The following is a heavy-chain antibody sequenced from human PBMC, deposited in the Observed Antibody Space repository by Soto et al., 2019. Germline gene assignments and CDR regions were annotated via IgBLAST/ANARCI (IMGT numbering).Heavy chain of an antibody. CDR2: IYYSGST. V-gene: IGHV4-61*01. CDR3: ARVKRFLEWLSLDY. J-gene: IGHJ4*02. Sequence: SATLSLTCTVSGGSVSSGSYYWSWIRQPPGKGLEWIGYIYYSGSTNYNPSLKSRVTISVDTSKNQFSLKLSSVTAADTAVYYCARVKRFLEWLSLDYWGQGTLVTVSS. D-gene: IGHD3-3*01. CDR1: GGSVSSGSYY.